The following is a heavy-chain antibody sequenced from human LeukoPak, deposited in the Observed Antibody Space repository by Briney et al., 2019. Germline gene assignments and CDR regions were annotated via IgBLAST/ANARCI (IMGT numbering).Heavy chain of an antibody. CDR1: GGSISSYY. CDR3: ARVGNSSWYNFDY. V-gene: IGHV4-59*01. J-gene: IGHJ4*02. D-gene: IGHD6-13*01. Sequence: PSETLSLTCTVSGGSISSYYWSWIRQPPGKGLEWIGYIYYSGSTNYNPSLKSRVTISVDTSKNQFSLKLSSVTAADTAVYYCARVGNSSWYNFDYWGQGTLVTVSS. CDR2: IYYSGST.